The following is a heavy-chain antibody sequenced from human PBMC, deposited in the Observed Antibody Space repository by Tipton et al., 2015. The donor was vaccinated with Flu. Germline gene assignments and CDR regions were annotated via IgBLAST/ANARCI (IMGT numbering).Heavy chain of an antibody. CDR2: IYHSGST. Sequence: TLSLTCAVSGYSISSGYYWGWIRQPPGKGLEWIGSIYHSGSTYYNPSLRSRVTISVDTSKNQFSLRLSSVTAADTAVYYCARLDSGGPIWYLDLWGRGTLVTVSS. CDR3: ARLDSGGPIWYLDL. J-gene: IGHJ2*01. D-gene: IGHD2-15*01. CDR1: GYSISSGYY. V-gene: IGHV4-38-2*01.